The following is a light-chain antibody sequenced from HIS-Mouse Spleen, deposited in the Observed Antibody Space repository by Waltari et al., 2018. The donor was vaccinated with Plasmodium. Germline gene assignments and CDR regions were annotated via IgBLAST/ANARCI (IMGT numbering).Light chain of an antibody. CDR1: QSVSSN. V-gene: IGKV3-11*01. CDR3: QQRSNWPRVLT. CDR2: GAS. J-gene: IGKJ4*01. Sequence: EIVMTQSPATLSASPGERATLSCRASQSVSSNLAWYQQKPGQAPRLLIYGASTRATGIPARFSGSGSGTDFTLTISSLEPEDFAVYYCQQRSNWPRVLTFGGGTKVEIK.